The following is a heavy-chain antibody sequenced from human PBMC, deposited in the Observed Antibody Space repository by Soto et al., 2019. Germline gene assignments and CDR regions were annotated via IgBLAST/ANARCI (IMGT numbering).Heavy chain of an antibody. J-gene: IGHJ4*02. D-gene: IGHD7-27*01. Sequence: PSETLSLTCAVSGDSMTRSVWWTWVRQPPGKGLEWIGEVFHTGNTNYNPSLKSRVTMSVDKSTNEFSLKVTPVTAADTAIYYCARKAWVRFDYWGQGALVTVPQ. V-gene: IGHV4-4*02. CDR2: VFHTGNT. CDR3: ARKAWVRFDY. CDR1: GDSMTRSVW.